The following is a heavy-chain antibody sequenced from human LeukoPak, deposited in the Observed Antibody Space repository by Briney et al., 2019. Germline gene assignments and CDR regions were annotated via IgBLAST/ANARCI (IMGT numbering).Heavy chain of an antibody. V-gene: IGHV4-59*08. J-gene: IGHJ6*03. CDR1: GGSISSYY. CDR3: ARRDSSWYQGGYYYYCMDV. Sequence: SETLSLTCTVSGGSISSYYWSWIRQPPGKGLEWIGYIYYSGSTNYNPSLKSRVTISVDTSKNQFSLKLSSVTAADTAVYYCARRDSSWYQGGYYYYCMDVWGKGTTVTVSS. CDR2: IYYSGST. D-gene: IGHD6-13*01.